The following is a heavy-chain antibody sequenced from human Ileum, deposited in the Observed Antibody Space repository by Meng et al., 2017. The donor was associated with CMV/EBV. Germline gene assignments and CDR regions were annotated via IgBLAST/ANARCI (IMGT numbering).Heavy chain of an antibody. CDR3: ARDSAWLIDQ. Sequence: QVHWHAPAPRLCQPSQTLSLTCTVSGGPLGGGSYWNWSRQSAGKGLEWIGRIYTSGSTNYNPSLKSRFTISVDTSKNQFSLNLTSVTAADTAVYYCARDSAWLIDQWGQGTLVTVSS. J-gene: IGHJ4*02. D-gene: IGHD6-19*01. CDR1: GGPLGGGSY. CDR2: IYTSGST. V-gene: IGHV4-61*02.